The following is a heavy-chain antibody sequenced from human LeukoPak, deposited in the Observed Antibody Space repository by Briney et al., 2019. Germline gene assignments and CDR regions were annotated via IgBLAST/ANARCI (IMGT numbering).Heavy chain of an antibody. CDR3: AISDVPATAIGY. D-gene: IGHD2-2*01. CDR2: IYNSGST. J-gene: IGHJ4*02. Sequence: SETLSLTCTVSGGSISTYYWSWLRQPPGKGLEWIGYIYNSGSTNYNPSLKSRVTISVDTSKNQFSLKQSSVPAADTAVYYCAISDVPATAIGYWGRGTLVTVSS. V-gene: IGHV4-59*08. CDR1: GGSISTYY.